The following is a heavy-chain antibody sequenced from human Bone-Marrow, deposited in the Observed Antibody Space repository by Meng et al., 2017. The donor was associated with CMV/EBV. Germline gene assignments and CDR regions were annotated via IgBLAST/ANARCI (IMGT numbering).Heavy chain of an antibody. D-gene: IGHD3-10*01. Sequence: GESLRLSCPAAGVTFTNTWMSWVRQAPGKGLEWVGRITPNIEGGTTDYAAPVKDRFTISRDDSKNTLYLQMSSLNTEDTAVYYCTTGGHYCGDWGQGTLVTVSS. V-gene: IGHV3-15*01. CDR2: ITPNIEGGTT. J-gene: IGHJ4*02. CDR3: TTGGHYCGD. CDR1: GVTFTNTW.